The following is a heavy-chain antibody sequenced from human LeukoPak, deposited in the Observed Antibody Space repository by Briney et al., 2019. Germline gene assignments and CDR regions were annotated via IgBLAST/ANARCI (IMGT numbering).Heavy chain of an antibody. CDR1: GFTVSTYA. Sequence: GRSLRLSCAASGFTVSTYAMHWGRHAPGQGLELVAVISYDGRNEYYTDSAQGRFTISRDNSKNTLNLQMNSLRTAPTAVYYCARGGSSSWYQDYWGKGTLVTVSS. CDR2: ISYDGRNE. V-gene: IGHV3-30*04. J-gene: IGHJ4*02. D-gene: IGHD6-13*01. CDR3: ARGGSSSWYQDY.